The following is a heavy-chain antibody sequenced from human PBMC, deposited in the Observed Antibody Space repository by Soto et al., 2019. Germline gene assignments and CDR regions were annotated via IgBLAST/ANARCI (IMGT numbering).Heavy chain of an antibody. D-gene: IGHD3-22*01. CDR3: SREPDDGSGYYIYY. CDR1: GFTFNSYG. V-gene: IGHV3-23*01. CDR2: ISGGGGGT. J-gene: IGHJ4*02. Sequence: PGGSLRLSCAASGFTFNSYGMSWFRQAPGKGLEWVSEISGGGGGTYSADSVKGRFTISRDNSKNTLYLQMNSLRAEDTAVYYWSREPDDGSGYYIYYWGQGNLVTVS.